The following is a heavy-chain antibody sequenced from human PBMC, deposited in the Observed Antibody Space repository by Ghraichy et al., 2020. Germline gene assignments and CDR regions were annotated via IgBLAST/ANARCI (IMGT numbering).Heavy chain of an antibody. CDR2: IFSNDEK. V-gene: IGHV2-26*01. CDR3: ARTTVTTYPIDY. CDR1: GFSLSNARMG. J-gene: IGHJ4*02. D-gene: IGHD4-11*01. Sequence: SGPTLVKPTETLTLTCTVSGFSLSNARMGVSWIRQPPGKALEWLAHIFSNDEKSYSTSLKSRLTISKDTSKSQVVLTMTNMDPVDTATYYCARTTVTTYPIDYWGQGTLVTVSS.